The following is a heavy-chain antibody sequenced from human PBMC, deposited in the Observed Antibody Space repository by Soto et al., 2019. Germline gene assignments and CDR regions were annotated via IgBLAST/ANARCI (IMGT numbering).Heavy chain of an antibody. V-gene: IGHV3-21*01. D-gene: IGHD2-2*01. CDR1: GFTFSSYS. Sequence: PGGSLRLSCAASGFTFSSYSMNWVRQAPGKGLEWVSSISSSSSYIYYADSVKGRFTISRDNAKNSLYLQMNSLRAEDTAVYYCAREDIVVVPAAISDYYYYYMDVWGKGTTVTVSS. CDR3: AREDIVVVPAAISDYYYYYMDV. CDR2: ISSSSSYI. J-gene: IGHJ6*03.